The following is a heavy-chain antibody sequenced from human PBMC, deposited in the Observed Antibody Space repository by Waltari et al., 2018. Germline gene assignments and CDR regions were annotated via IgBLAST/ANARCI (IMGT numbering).Heavy chain of an antibody. Sequence: QVQLVQSGAEVKKPGASVKVSCKASGYTFTGYYMHWVRQAPGQGLEWMGWINPNSGGTNYAQKFQGWVTMTRDTSISTAYMELSRLRSDDTAVYYCARERYYGSGSRGYYFDYWGQGTLVTVSS. V-gene: IGHV1-2*04. CDR2: INPNSGGT. D-gene: IGHD3-10*01. CDR3: ARERYYGSGSRGYYFDY. CDR1: GYTFTGYY. J-gene: IGHJ4*02.